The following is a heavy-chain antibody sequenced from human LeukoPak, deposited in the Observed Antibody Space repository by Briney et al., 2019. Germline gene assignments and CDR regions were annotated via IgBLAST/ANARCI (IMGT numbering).Heavy chain of an antibody. CDR1: GGSISSYY. CDR2: IYYSGST. Sequence: KSSETLSLTCTVSGGSISSYYWSWIRQPPGKGLEWVGYIYYSGSTNYNPSLKSRVTTSVDTSKNQLSLKLSSVTAADTAVYYCARVIGYCSSTSCFGDFDYWGQGTLVTVSS. D-gene: IGHD2-2*01. J-gene: IGHJ4*02. V-gene: IGHV4-59*08. CDR3: ARVIGYCSSTSCFGDFDY.